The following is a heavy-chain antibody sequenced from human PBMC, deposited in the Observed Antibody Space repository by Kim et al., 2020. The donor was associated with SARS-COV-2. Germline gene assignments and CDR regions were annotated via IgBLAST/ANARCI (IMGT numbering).Heavy chain of an antibody. D-gene: IGHD2-15*01. V-gene: IGHV1-58*01. J-gene: IGHJ5*02. CDR3: AAGYCSGGSCYSEFDP. CDR2: IVVGSGNT. Sequence: SVKVSCKASGFTFTSSAVQWVRQARGQRLEWIGWIVVGSGNTNYAQKFQERVTITRDMSTSTAYMELSSLRSEDTAVYYCAAGYCSGGSCYSEFDPWGQGTLVTVSS. CDR1: GFTFTSSA.